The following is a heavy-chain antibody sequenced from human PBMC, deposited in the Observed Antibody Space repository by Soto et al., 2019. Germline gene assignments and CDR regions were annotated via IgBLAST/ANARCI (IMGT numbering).Heavy chain of an antibody. J-gene: IGHJ5*02. D-gene: IGHD1-7*01. CDR1: GGSISSSSYY. Sequence: SETLSLTCTVSGGSISSSSYYWGWIRQPPGKGLEWIGSIYYSGSTYYNPSLKSRVTISVDTSKNQFSLKLSSVTAADTAVYYGARETGTTVGWLDPWGQGTLVTVSS. V-gene: IGHV4-39*02. CDR3: ARETGTTVGWLDP. CDR2: IYYSGST.